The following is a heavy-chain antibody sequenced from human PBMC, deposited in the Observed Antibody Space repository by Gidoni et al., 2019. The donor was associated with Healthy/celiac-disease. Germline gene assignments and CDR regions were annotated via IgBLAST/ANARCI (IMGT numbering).Heavy chain of an antibody. CDR2: INPSGGST. J-gene: IGHJ4*02. Sequence: VQLVQSGAEVKKPGATGKVSCKASGYTFTSYYMHWVRQAPGQGLEWMGIINPSGGSTSYAQKFQGRVTMPRDTSTSTVYMELSSLRSEDTAVYYCARRYSSSGGYFDYWGQGTLVTVSS. V-gene: IGHV1-46*01. CDR3: ARRYSSSGGYFDY. D-gene: IGHD6-13*01. CDR1: GYTFTSYY.